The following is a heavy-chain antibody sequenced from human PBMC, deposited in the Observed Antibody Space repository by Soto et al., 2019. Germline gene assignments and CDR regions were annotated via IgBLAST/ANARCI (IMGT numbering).Heavy chain of an antibody. Sequence: RRLSCAASGFTFSSYAMHWVCQAPGKGLEWVAVISYDGSNKYYADSVKGRFTISRDNSKNTLYLQMNSLRAKDTAIYYCARGPSSLTRFDYWGQGTLVTVSS. J-gene: IGHJ4*02. V-gene: IGHV3-30-3*01. CDR2: ISYDGSNK. CDR3: ARGPSSLTRFDY. CDR1: GFTFSSYA. D-gene: IGHD2-2*01.